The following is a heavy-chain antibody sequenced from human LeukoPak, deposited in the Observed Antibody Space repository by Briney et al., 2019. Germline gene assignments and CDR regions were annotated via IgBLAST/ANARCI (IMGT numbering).Heavy chain of an antibody. J-gene: IGHJ4*02. CDR1: GGSIINNNW. Sequence: SGTLSLTCAVSGGSIINNNWWSWVRQPPGKGLEWIGEIFHSGSTNYNPSLKSRVTISVDTSKNQFSLKLSSVTAADTAVYYCARDREAAAGYIDYWGQGTLVTVSS. CDR2: IFHSGST. V-gene: IGHV4-4*02. D-gene: IGHD6-13*01. CDR3: ARDREAAAGYIDY.